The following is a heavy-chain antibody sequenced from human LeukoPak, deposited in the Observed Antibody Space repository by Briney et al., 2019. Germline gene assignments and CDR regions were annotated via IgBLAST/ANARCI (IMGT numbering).Heavy chain of an antibody. CDR2: IYTSGST. CDR1: GGSISSYY. D-gene: IGHD3-22*01. J-gene: IGHJ5*02. CDR3: ARDQYYYDSSGYYKNWFGP. Sequence: SETLSLTCTVSGGSISSYYWSWIRQPAGKGLEWIGRIYTSGSTNYNPSLKSRVTMSVDTSKNQFSLKLSSVTAADTAVYYCARDQYYYDSSGYYKNWFGPWGQGTLVTVSS. V-gene: IGHV4-4*07.